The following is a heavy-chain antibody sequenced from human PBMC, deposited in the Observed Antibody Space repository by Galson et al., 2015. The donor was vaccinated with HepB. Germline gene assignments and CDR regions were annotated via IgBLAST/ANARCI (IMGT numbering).Heavy chain of an antibody. J-gene: IGHJ4*02. Sequence: SVKVSCKASGGTFSSYAISWVRQAPGQGLEWMGGIIPIFGTANYAQKFQGRVTITADKSTSTAYMELSSLRSEDTAVYYCARKSVAYCGGDCYFFDYWGQGTLVTVSS. CDR3: ARKSVAYCGGDCYFFDY. D-gene: IGHD2-21*01. CDR2: IIPIFGTA. CDR1: GGTFSSYA. V-gene: IGHV1-69*06.